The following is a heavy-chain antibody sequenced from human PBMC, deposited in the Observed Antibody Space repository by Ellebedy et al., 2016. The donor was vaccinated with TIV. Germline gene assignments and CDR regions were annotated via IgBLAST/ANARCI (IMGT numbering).Heavy chain of an antibody. D-gene: IGHD3-10*01. CDR1: GLTFSSHA. V-gene: IGHV3-21*01. J-gene: IGHJ5*02. CDR3: AAGSKEYWFDP. CDR2: ISSDSSDL. Sequence: PGGSLRLSCAASGLTFSSHAMSWVRQAPGEAPAWVSSISSDSSDLSYVDSGKGRFTISRDNAKNLLYLQMNSLGVEDTAVYYCAAGSKEYWFDPWGQGTLVTVSS.